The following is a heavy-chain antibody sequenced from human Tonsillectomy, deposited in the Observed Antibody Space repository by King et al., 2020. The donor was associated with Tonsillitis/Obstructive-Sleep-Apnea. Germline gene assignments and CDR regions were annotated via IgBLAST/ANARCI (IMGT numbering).Heavy chain of an antibody. CDR1: GGSVSSGGYY. CDR2: ISYSGST. Sequence: QLQESGPGLVKPSETLSVTCTVSGGSVSSGGYYWSWIRQPPGKGLEWIGYISYSGSTYYNPSLKSRVTISVDTSKNQFSLKLSSLTAEDTAVYYCARDRGYYDSSGYSDALDIWGQGTMVTVSS. D-gene: IGHD3-22*01. CDR3: ARDRGYYDSSGYSDALDI. J-gene: IGHJ3*02. V-gene: IGHV4-61*08.